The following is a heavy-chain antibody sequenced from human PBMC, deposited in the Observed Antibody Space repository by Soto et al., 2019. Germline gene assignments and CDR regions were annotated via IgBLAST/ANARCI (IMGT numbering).Heavy chain of an antibody. CDR2: VISDGSNT. CDR1: GFTFRDYW. D-gene: IGHD2-2*01. CDR3: ARGERRLPYYAMDV. V-gene: IGHV3-74*01. J-gene: IGHJ6*02. Sequence: EVQLVESGGGLVQPGGSLRLSCAASGFTFRDYWMHWVRQAPGKGLVWVSRVISDGSNTDYADSVKGRFTVSRDNAKNTLYLQMNSLRGDDTAVYYCARGERRLPYYAMDVWGQGTTVTVSS.